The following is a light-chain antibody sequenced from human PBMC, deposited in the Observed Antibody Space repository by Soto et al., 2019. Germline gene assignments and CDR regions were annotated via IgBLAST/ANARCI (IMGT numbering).Light chain of an antibody. Sequence: SALTQPASVSGSPGQSITLSCTGTSSDVGGYNYVSWYQQHPGKAPKLMIYDVSNRPSGVSNRFSGSKSGNTASLTISGLQAEDEADYYCCSYTSSSTPVVFGGGTQLTVL. CDR1: SSDVGGYNY. CDR2: DVS. J-gene: IGLJ2*01. CDR3: CSYTSSSTPVV. V-gene: IGLV2-14*03.